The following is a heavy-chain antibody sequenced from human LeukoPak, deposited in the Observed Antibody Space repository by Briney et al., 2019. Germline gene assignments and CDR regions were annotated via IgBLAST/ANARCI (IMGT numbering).Heavy chain of an antibody. CDR2: IIPILGIA. CDR1: GGTFSSYS. J-gene: IGHJ4*02. V-gene: IGHV1-69*04. Sequence: SVKVSCMASGGTFSSYSISWVRQAPGQGLEWMGRIIPILGIANYAQKFQGRVTITADKSTSTAYMELSSLRSEDTAVYYCARDGQWELPVPYYFDYWGQGTLVTVSS. CDR3: ARDGQWELPVPYYFDY. D-gene: IGHD1-26*01.